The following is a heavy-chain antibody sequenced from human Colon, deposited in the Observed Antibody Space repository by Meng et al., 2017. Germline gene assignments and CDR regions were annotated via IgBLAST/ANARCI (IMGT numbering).Heavy chain of an antibody. Sequence: GSLSLFFTISGHSICSGYYWGRIRQPPGKGLEWISSIHHSGTTYYNPSLKSRVATSIDTSKNQFSLKVNSVTAADTAVYYCVRDRGDGGTTDLWGQGTLVTVSS. CDR2: IHHSGTT. CDR1: GHSICSGYY. V-gene: IGHV4-38-2*02. D-gene: IGHD1-14*01. J-gene: IGHJ5*02. CDR3: VRDRGDGGTTDL.